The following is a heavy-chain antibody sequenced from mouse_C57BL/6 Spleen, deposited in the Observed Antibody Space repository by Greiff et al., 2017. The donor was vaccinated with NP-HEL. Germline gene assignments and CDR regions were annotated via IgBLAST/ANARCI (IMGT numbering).Heavy chain of an antibody. J-gene: IGHJ1*03. CDR1: GFNIKDYY. CDR2: LDPEDGDT. CDR3: TTSYYYGSSHWYFDV. V-gene: IGHV14-1*01. Sequence: VQLQQSGAELVRPGASVKLSCTASGFNIKDYYMHWVKQRPEQGLEWIGRLDPEDGDTEYAPKFQGKATMTADTSSNTAYLQLSSLTSEDTAVYYCTTSYYYGSSHWYFDVWGTGTTVTVSS. D-gene: IGHD1-1*01.